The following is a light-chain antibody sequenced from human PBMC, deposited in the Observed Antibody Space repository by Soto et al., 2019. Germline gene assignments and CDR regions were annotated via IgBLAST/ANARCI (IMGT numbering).Light chain of an antibody. V-gene: IGKV3-15*01. CDR3: QQYGSATRT. CDR2: HAS. Sequence: EIVMTLCQATLYVSPGELATLSCRASQTVIXNLAWYQQKPGQAPRLLIYHASARATGSPARLSGSGSGTDFTLTISRLDPAYFAVYYCQQYGSATRTFGGGTKVDIK. CDR1: QTVIXN. J-gene: IGKJ4*02.